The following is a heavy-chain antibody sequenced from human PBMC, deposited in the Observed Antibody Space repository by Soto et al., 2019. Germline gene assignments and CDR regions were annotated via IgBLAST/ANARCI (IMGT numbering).Heavy chain of an antibody. Sequence: SQTLSLTCAITGDSVSSNSAGWSWVRQSPSRGLEWLGRTYYRSKWYYEYAVSVRGRITINSDTSKNQYSLQLNSVTPEDTAVYFCARGEQYSGRIFDYWGQGTRVTVAS. CDR2: TYYRSKWYY. D-gene: IGHD1-26*01. CDR3: ARGEQYSGRIFDY. CDR1: GDSVSSNSAG. V-gene: IGHV6-1*01. J-gene: IGHJ4*01.